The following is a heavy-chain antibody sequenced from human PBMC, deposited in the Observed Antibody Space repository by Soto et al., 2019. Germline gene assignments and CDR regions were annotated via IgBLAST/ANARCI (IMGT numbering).Heavy chain of an antibody. J-gene: IGHJ6*02. D-gene: IGHD3-10*01. CDR3: ASLLRPGRYGMDV. Sequence: SETLSLTCTVSGGSISSSSYYWGWIRQPPGKGLEWIGSIYYSGSTYYNPSLKSRVTISVDTSKNQFSLKLSSVTAADTAVYYCASLLRPGRYGMDVWGQGTTVTVSS. CDR1: GGSISSSSYY. V-gene: IGHV4-39*01. CDR2: IYYSGST.